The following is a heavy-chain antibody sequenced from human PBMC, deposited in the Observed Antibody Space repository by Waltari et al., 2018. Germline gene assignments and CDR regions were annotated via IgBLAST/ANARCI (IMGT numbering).Heavy chain of an antibody. Sequence: QVQLQESGPGLVKPSGTLSLTCTVSGDSISNNFFWSWVRQSPGKGLEWIGQVHQSGRSNYKPSLESRVTVSMDTSKNQFSLRVTSVTAADTAIYYCASDRGRGLYLDSWGQGTLVTVSP. J-gene: IGHJ4*02. CDR3: ASDRGRGLYLDS. CDR1: GDSISNNFF. D-gene: IGHD2-15*01. CDR2: VHQSGRS. V-gene: IGHV4-4*02.